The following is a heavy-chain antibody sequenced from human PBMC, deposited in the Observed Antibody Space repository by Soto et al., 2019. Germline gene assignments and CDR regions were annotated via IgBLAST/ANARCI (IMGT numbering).Heavy chain of an antibody. V-gene: IGHV5-10-1*01. Sequence: GEYLKISCKGSGYSFTSYWISWVRQMPVKGLEWMGRIDPSDSYTNYSPSFQCHVTISADKSISTAYLQWSSLKASDTAMYYCERSAPRYDFWSGSRTDPSDDWGEGPVATAS. CDR2: IDPSDSYT. D-gene: IGHD3-3*01. J-gene: IGHJ4*02. CDR1: GYSFTSYW. CDR3: ERSAPRYDFWSGSRTDPSDD.